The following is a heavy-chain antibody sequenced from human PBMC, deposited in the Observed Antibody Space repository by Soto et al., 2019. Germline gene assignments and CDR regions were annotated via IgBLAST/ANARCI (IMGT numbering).Heavy chain of an antibody. V-gene: IGHV4-31*03. D-gene: IGHD2-15*01. CDR2: ISNSGSS. Sequence: SETLSLTCTVSAVSISNDGYFWTWIRQRPGKGPEWIGYISNSGSSFSNPALRSRLAFSIDTSKNQFSLKLTSMTAADTAIYYCASRVPRRAYSGVFEYLGKGPLVTVSS. CDR3: ASRVPRRAYSGVFEY. CDR1: AVSISNDGYF. J-gene: IGHJ4*01.